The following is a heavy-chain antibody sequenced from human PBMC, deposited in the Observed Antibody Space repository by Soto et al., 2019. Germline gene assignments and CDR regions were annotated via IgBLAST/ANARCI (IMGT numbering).Heavy chain of an antibody. CDR3: ARPANTVAAHFDL. CDR2: IYPSDSDT. D-gene: IGHD4-17*01. J-gene: IGHJ4*02. Sequence: KIPNNVAEGSFINYGVGRVSQKPGKGLEWMGIIYPSDSDTRYSPSFQGQVTISADQSINTAYLQWDSLKASDTAIYYCARPANTVAAHFDLSGQAPPLTLPS. CDR1: EGSFINYG. V-gene: IGHV5-51*01.